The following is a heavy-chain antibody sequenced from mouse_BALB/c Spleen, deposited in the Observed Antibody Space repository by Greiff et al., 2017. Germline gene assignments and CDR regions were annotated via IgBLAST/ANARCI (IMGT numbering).Heavy chain of an antibody. CDR1: GFNIKDYY. CDR2: IDPVNGDT. V-gene: IGHV14-4*02. CDR3: NAAWFAY. Sequence: EVQLQQSGAELVRSGASVKLSCTASGFNIKDYYMHWVKQRPEQGLEWIGWIDPVNGDTEYAPKFQGKATMTADTSSNTAYLQLSSLTSEDTAVYYCNAAWFAYWGQGTLVTVSA. J-gene: IGHJ3*01.